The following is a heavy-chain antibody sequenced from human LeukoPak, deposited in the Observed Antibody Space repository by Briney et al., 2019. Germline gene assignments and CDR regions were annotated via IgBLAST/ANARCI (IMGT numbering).Heavy chain of an antibody. Sequence: GGSLRLSCAASGFTFSSYSMNWVRQAPGKGLEWVSSISSSSSYIYYADSVKGRFTISRDNSKNTLYPQMNSLRAEDTAVYYCAREGSGYSYWGQGTLVTVSS. CDR2: ISSSSSYI. V-gene: IGHV3-21*01. CDR3: AREGSGYSY. J-gene: IGHJ4*02. D-gene: IGHD3-3*01. CDR1: GFTFSSYS.